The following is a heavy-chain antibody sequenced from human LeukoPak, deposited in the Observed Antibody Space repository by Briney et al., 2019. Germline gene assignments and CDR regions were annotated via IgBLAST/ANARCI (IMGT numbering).Heavy chain of an antibody. J-gene: IGHJ3*02. Sequence: SETLSLTCAVSGYSISSGYYWGWIRQPPGKGLEWIGSIYHSGSTYYNPSLKSRVTISVDTSKNQFSLKLSSVTAADTAVYYCAREGEVRQLDAFDIWGQGTMVTVSS. D-gene: IGHD6-13*01. CDR1: GYSISSGYY. CDR2: IYHSGST. CDR3: AREGEVRQLDAFDI. V-gene: IGHV4-38-2*02.